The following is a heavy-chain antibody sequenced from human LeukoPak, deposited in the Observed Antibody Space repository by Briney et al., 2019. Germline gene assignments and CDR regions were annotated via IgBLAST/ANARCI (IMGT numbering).Heavy chain of an antibody. CDR3: AREDGNTSFDY. Sequence: SETLSLTCTVSGASISTYYWTWVRQPPGKGLEWIGYIYYSGGANYNPSLKSRVTISIDTSKNQFSLKLSSVTTADTAVYYCAREDGNTSFDYWGQGTLVTVSS. V-gene: IGHV4-59*01. CDR2: IYYSGGA. CDR1: GASISTYY. J-gene: IGHJ4*02. D-gene: IGHD5-24*01.